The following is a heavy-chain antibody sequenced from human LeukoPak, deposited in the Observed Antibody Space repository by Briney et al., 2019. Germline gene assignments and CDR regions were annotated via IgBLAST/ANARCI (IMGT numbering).Heavy chain of an antibody. V-gene: IGHV1-69*04. J-gene: IGHJ3*01. D-gene: IGHD3/OR15-3a*01. CDR2: IIPSLNRA. Sequence: SVKVSCTSSGGPFDNYAINWVRQAPGQGLEWMGRIIPSLNRANYAQIRVTITADKSTATAYMELSGLRYEDTAVYYCARRTVRVDDAFDVWGQGTMVTVSS. CDR3: ARRTVRVDDAFDV. CDR1: GGPFDNYA.